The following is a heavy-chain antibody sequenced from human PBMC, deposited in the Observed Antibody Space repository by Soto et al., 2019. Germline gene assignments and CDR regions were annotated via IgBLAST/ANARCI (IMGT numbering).Heavy chain of an antibody. CDR1: GFTFSSYA. D-gene: IGHD2-2*01. J-gene: IGHJ4*02. CDR3: AKDPPREGSGTRKHNFDY. Sequence: EVQLLESGGGLVQPGGSLRLSCAASGFTFSSYAMSWVRQAPGKGLEWVSAISGSGGNTYYADSVKGRFTISRDNSKNTLYLQMNSLRAEDTAVYYCAKDPPREGSGTRKHNFDYWGQGTLVTVSS. V-gene: IGHV3-23*01. CDR2: ISGSGGNT.